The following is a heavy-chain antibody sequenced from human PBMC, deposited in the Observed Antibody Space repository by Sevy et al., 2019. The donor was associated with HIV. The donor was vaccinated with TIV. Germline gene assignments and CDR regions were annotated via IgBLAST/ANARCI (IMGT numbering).Heavy chain of an antibody. D-gene: IGHD3-22*01. Sequence: SETLSLTCTVSGVSISSFYWSWIRQPPGKGLEWIGNIYYSGSTNYNPSLKSRVTISVDTSKNQFSLKLSSVTAADTAGYYCARRYFYGSGGSTVFDYWGQGTLVTVSS. CDR1: GVSISSFY. CDR2: IYYSGST. CDR3: ARRYFYGSGGSTVFDY. J-gene: IGHJ4*02. V-gene: IGHV4-59*13.